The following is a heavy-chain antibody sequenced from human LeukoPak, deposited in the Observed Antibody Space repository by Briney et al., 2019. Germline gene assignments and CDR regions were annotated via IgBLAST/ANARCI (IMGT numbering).Heavy chain of an antibody. CDR2: IIPISGIA. J-gene: IGHJ4*02. Sequence: SVKVSCRASGGTFSSYAISWVRQAPGQGLEWMGRIIPISGIANYAQKFQGRVTITADKSTSTAYMELSSLRSEDTAVYYCASPPSGGSRAEGFDYWGQGTLVTVSS. CDR1: GGTFSSYA. D-gene: IGHD1-26*01. CDR3: ASPPSGGSRAEGFDY. V-gene: IGHV1-69*04.